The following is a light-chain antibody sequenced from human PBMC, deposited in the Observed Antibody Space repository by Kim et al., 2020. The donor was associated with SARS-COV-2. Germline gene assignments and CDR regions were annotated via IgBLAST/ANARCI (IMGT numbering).Light chain of an antibody. J-gene: IGKJ2*01. CDR2: GAS. V-gene: IGKV3-15*01. Sequence: VSPGESATLSCRASQRVTSNLAWYQQKLGQAPRLLIYGASTRATGIPAGFSGSGSGTEFTLTISSLQSEDFAVYYCQQYNNWPYTFGQGTKLEI. CDR1: QRVTSN. CDR3: QQYNNWPYT.